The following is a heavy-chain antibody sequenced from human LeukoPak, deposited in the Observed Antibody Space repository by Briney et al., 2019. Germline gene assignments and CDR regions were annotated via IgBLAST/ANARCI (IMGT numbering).Heavy chain of an antibody. CDR2: ISSSSSYT. D-gene: IGHD6-6*01. CDR3: ARLSIAARPLGYKNWFDP. Sequence: PGGSLRLSCAASGFTFSDYYMSWIRQAPGKGLEWVSYISSSSSYTNYADSVKGRFTISRDNAKNSLYLQMNSLRAEDTAVYYCARLSIAARPLGYKNWFDPWGQGTLVTVSS. CDR1: GFTFSDYY. J-gene: IGHJ5*02. V-gene: IGHV3-11*06.